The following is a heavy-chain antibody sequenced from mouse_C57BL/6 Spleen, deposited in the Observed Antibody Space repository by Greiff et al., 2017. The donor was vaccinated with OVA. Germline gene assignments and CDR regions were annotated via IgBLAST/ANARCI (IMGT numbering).Heavy chain of an antibody. Sequence: QVQLQQPGAELVKPGASVKLSCKASGYTFTSYWMHWVKQRPGQGLEWIGMIHPNSGSTNYTEKFKSKATLTVDKSSSTAYMQLSSLTSEDTAVYYCASGLWPYDGYPLAMDYWGQGTSVTVSS. J-gene: IGHJ4*01. CDR3: ASGLWPYDGYPLAMDY. D-gene: IGHD2-3*01. CDR2: IHPNSGST. CDR1: GYTFTSYW. V-gene: IGHV1-64*01.